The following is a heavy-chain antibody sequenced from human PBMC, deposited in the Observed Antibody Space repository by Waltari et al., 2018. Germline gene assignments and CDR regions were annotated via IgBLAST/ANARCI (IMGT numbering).Heavy chain of an antibody. J-gene: IGHJ4*02. Sequence: VQLVESGGGLVQPGGSLRLSCTASGFTLSAFAMTWVRQAPGKGLGWVSTVDTSGATYYAESVKGRFSISRDTSRNILYLEMSSLRTDDTALYFCAKDRWGGANYFDYWGQGTLATVSS. CDR1: GFTLSAFA. D-gene: IGHD2-21*01. CDR2: VDTSGAT. V-gene: IGHV3-23*04. CDR3: AKDRWGGANYFDY.